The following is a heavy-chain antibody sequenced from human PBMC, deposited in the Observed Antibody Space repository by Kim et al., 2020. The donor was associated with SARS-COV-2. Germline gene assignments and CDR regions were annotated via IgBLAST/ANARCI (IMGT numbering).Heavy chain of an antibody. D-gene: IGHD6-13*01. CDR2: ISYDGSNK. V-gene: IGHV3-33*05. CDR3: ARDQGIAAAGSSSDYYYGMDV. CDR1: GFTFSSYG. Sequence: GGSLRLSCAASGFTFSSYGMHWVRQAPGKGLEWVAVISYDGSNKYYADSVKGRFTISRDNSKNTLYLQMNSLRAEDTAVYYCARDQGIAAAGSSSDYYYGMDVWGQGTTVTVPS. J-gene: IGHJ6*02.